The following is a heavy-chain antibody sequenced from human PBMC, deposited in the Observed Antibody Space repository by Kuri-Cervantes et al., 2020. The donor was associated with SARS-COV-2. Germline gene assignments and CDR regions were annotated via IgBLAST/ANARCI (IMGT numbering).Heavy chain of an antibody. V-gene: IGHV4-30-4*08. Sequence: SETLSLTCTVSGGSISSGDYYWSWIRQPPGKGLEWIGYIYYSGSTYYNPSLKSRVTISVDTSKNQFSLKLSSVTAADTAVYYCARSVCSGGSCRLKGGPYYFDYLGQGTLVTVSS. CDR1: GGSISSGDYY. J-gene: IGHJ4*02. CDR2: IYYSGST. CDR3: ARSVCSGGSCRLKGGPYYFDY. D-gene: IGHD2-15*01.